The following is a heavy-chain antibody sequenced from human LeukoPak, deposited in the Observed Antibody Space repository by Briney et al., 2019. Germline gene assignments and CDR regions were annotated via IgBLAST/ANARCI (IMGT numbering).Heavy chain of an antibody. CDR3: ARDRNYDILTGYDY. CDR1: GGSISSSY. Sequence: PSETLSLTCTVSGGSISSSYWSWIRQPPGKGLEWIGYIYYSGSTNYNPSLKSRVTISVDTSKNQLSLKLSSVTAADTAVYYCARDRNYDILTGYDYWGQGTLVTVSS. CDR2: IYYSGST. J-gene: IGHJ4*02. V-gene: IGHV4-59*01. D-gene: IGHD3-9*01.